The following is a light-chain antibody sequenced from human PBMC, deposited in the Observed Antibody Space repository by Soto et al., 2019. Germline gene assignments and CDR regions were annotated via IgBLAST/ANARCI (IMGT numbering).Light chain of an antibody. CDR1: QGIRND. CDR3: LQDYRFPWT. Sequence: AIQMTQSPSCLSASVGDRVTITCRASQGIRNDLGWYQQKPGKAPDLLIYGATSLQSGVPSRFSGSGSGTDFTLTINSLQPEDFATYYCLQDYRFPWTFGQGTKVDIK. V-gene: IGKV1-6*02. CDR2: GAT. J-gene: IGKJ1*01.